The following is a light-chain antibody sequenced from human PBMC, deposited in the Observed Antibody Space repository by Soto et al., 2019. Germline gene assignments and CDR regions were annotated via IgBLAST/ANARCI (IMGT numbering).Light chain of an antibody. J-gene: IGKJ5*01. CDR2: DAS. CDR3: QQRSNWPPIT. Sequence: EIVMTQSPATLSVSPGERATLSCRASQSVSSYLAWYQQKPGQAPRLLIYDASNRATGIPARFSGSGSGTDFTLTISSLEPEDFAVYYCQQRSNWPPITFGQGTRLGIK. V-gene: IGKV3-11*01. CDR1: QSVSSY.